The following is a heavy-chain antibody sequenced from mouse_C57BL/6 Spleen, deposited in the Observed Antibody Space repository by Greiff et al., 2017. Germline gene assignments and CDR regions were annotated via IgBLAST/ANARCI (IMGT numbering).Heavy chain of an antibody. CDR3: ARERANWGYFDY. Sequence: EVQLVESGPGLVKPSQSLSLTCSVTGYSITSGYYWNWIRQFPGNKLEWMGYISYDGSNNYNPSLKNRISITRDTSKNQFFLKLNSVTTEDTATYYCARERANWGYFDYWGQGTTLTVSS. D-gene: IGHD4-1*01. CDR2: ISYDGSN. J-gene: IGHJ2*01. V-gene: IGHV3-6*01. CDR1: GYSITSGYY.